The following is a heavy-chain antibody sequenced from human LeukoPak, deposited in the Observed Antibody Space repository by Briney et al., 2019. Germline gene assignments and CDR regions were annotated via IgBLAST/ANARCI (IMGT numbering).Heavy chain of an antibody. CDR1: GFTFDDYA. D-gene: IGHD3-22*01. J-gene: IGHJ4*02. CDR3: AKDRAPYYDSSGYGY. CDR2: ISWNSGSI. Sequence: GGSLRLSCAASGFTFDDYAMHWDRQAPGKGLEWVSGISWNSGSIGYADSVKGRFTISRDNSKNTLYLQMNSLRAEDTAVYYCAKDRAPYYDSSGYGYWGQGTLVTVSS. V-gene: IGHV3-9*01.